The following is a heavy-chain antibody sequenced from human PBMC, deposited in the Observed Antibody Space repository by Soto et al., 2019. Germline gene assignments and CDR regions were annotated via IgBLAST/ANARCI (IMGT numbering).Heavy chain of an antibody. Sequence: GESLKISCKGSGYSFTSYWISWVRQMPGKGLEWMGRIDPSDSYTNYSPSLQGHVTISADKSISTAYLQWSSLKASDTAMYYCARERWLQSYYYYGMDVWGQGTTVTVSS. CDR1: GYSFTSYW. J-gene: IGHJ6*02. CDR3: ARERWLQSYYYYGMDV. D-gene: IGHD5-12*01. V-gene: IGHV5-10-1*01. CDR2: IDPSDSYT.